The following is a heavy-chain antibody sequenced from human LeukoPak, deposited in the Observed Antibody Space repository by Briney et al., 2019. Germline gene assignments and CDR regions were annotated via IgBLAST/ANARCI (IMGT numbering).Heavy chain of an antibody. CDR3: ARDLDYYDSSGYTFDI. CDR1: GGSISSGSYF. V-gene: IGHV4-61*02. CDR2: IYTSGST. D-gene: IGHD3-22*01. Sequence: SETLSLTCTVPGGSISSGSYFWNWIRQPAGKGLEWIGRIYTSGSTNYNPSLKSRVTISVDTSKNHFSLKLSSVTAADTAVYYCARDLDYYDSSGYTFDIWGQGTMVTVSS. J-gene: IGHJ3*02.